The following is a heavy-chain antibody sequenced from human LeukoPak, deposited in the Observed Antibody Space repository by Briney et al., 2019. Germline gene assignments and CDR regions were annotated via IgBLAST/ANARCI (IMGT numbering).Heavy chain of an antibody. CDR3: ASVHTSGFAGTEVDY. CDR2: INHSGST. J-gene: IGHJ4*02. CDR1: GGSFSGYY. Sequence: SETLSLTCAVYGGSFSGYYWSWIRQPPGKGLEWTGEINHSGSTNYNPSLKSRVTISVDTSKNQFSLKLSSVTAADTAVYYCASVHTSGFAGTEVDYWGQGTLVTVSS. V-gene: IGHV4-34*01. D-gene: IGHD3-16*01.